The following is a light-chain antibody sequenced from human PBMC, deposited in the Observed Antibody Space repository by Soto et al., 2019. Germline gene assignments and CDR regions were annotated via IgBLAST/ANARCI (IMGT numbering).Light chain of an antibody. J-gene: IGKJ4*01. V-gene: IGKV1-33*01. CDR3: QQYDNLPPELT. Sequence: DIQMTQSPSSLSASVGDRVTITCQASQDISNYLNWYQQKPGKAPKLLIYDASNLETGVPSRFSRSGSGTDFTFTISSLQPDDIATYYCQQYDNLPPELTFGGGTKVEIK. CDR1: QDISNY. CDR2: DAS.